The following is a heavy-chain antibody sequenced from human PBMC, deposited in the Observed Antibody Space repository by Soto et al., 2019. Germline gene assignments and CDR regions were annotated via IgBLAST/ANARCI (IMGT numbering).Heavy chain of an antibody. CDR1: GFTFSNAW. J-gene: IGHJ4*02. D-gene: IGHD6-6*01. CDR3: TTGSTSTKNY. CDR2: IKSKTDGGTT. V-gene: IGHV3-15*01. Sequence: EVQLVESGGGLVIPGGSLRLSCAASGFTFSNAWLSWVRQAPGKGLEWVGRIKSKTDGGTTDYTAPVKGRFTISRDDSKNTLYLQMNSLKSEDTAVYYCTTGSTSTKNYWGQGTLVTGSS.